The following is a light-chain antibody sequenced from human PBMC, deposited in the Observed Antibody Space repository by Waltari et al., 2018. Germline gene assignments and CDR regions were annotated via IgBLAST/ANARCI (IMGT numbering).Light chain of an antibody. Sequence: QSALTQTASVPGSPGQSITISCTGSSLDVGGYDFVSWYRQHPGKAPKVVIFDVNKRPSGVSDRVSGSKSGNTASLTISGLQAEDEGDYYCTSYTSRHTLVFGGGTKVTVL. J-gene: IGLJ1*01. CDR1: SLDVGGYDF. CDR3: TSYTSRHTLV. CDR2: DVN. V-gene: IGLV2-14*01.